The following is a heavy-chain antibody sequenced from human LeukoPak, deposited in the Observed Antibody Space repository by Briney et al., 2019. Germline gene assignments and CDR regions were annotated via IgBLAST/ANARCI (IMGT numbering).Heavy chain of an antibody. CDR1: GFTLSSYS. CDR3: ARGEFGDYYYFYMDV. CDR2: ITSSSSYI. V-gene: IGHV3-21*01. D-gene: IGHD2/OR15-2a*01. J-gene: IGHJ6*03. Sequence: GGSLRLSCTASGFTLSSYSMNWVRQAPGKGLEWVSSITSSSSYIYYGDSVKGRFTISRDNARNSLYLQMNSLRAEDTAVYYCARGEFGDYYYFYMDVWGQGTMVTVSS.